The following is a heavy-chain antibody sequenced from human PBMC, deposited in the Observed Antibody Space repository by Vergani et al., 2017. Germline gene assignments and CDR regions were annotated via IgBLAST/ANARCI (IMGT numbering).Heavy chain of an antibody. CDR2: INPSGGST. V-gene: IGHV1-46*03. Sequence: QVQLVQSGSEVRKPGASVKVSCQVSGYSLTELTIHWVRQAPGKGLEWMGIINPSGGSTSYAQKFQGRVTMTRDTSTSTVYMELSSLRSEDTAVYYCARDPIVATIDTYDYYYYYGMDVWGQGTTVTVSS. CDR1: GYSLTELT. D-gene: IGHD5-12*01. CDR3: ARDPIVATIDTYDYYYYYGMDV. J-gene: IGHJ6*02.